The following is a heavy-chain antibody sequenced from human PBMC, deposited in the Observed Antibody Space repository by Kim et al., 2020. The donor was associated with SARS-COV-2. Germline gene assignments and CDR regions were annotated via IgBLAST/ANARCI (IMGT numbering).Heavy chain of an antibody. CDR2: IYYSGST. CDR3: ARQARGNIVVVVAAPTTFDY. V-gene: IGHV4-39*01. CDR1: GGSISSSSYY. Sequence: SETLSLTCTVSGGSISSSSYYWGWIRQPPGKGLEWIGSIYYSGSTYYNPSLKSRVTISVDTSKNQFSLKLSSVTAADTAVYYCARQARGNIVVVVAAPTTFDYWGQGTPVTVSS. D-gene: IGHD2-15*01. J-gene: IGHJ4*02.